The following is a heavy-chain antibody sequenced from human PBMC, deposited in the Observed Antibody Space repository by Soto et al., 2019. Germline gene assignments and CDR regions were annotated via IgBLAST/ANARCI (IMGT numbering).Heavy chain of an antibody. D-gene: IGHD5-18*01. V-gene: IGHV3-33*01. CDR2: IWYDGSNK. Sequence: QVQLVESGGGVVQPGRSLRLSCAASGFTFSSYGMHWVRQAPGKGLEWVAVIWYDGSNKYYADSVKGRFTISRDNSKNTLYLQMNSLRAEDTAVYYCARDSTWILFGYYGMDVWGQGTTVTVSS. J-gene: IGHJ6*02. CDR3: ARDSTWILFGYYGMDV. CDR1: GFTFSSYG.